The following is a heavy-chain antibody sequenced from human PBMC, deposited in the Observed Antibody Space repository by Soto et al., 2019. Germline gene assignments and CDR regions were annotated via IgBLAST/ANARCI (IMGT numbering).Heavy chain of an antibody. D-gene: IGHD3-3*01. CDR3: ARDRSRLFEWLDPNPSYYYGMDV. CDR1: GYTFTGYY. CDR2: INPNSGGT. V-gene: IGHV1-2*04. J-gene: IGHJ6*02. Sequence: ASVKVSCKASGYTFTGYYMHWVRQAPGQGLEWMGWINPNSGGTNYAQKFQGWVTMTRDTSISTAYMELSRLRSDDTAVYYCARDRSRLFEWLDPNPSYYYGMDVWGQGTTVTVSS.